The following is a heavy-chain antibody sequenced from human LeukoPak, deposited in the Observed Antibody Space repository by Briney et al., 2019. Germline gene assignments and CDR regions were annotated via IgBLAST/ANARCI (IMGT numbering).Heavy chain of an antibody. CDR3: ARGDADATRH. Sequence: ASVKVSCKASGYTFTGYYMHWVRQAPGQGLEWMGWTNPNSGGTNYAQKFQGRVTMTRDTSISTAYMELSSLRFDDTAVYYCARGDADATRHWGQGTLVTVSS. V-gene: IGHV1-2*02. J-gene: IGHJ4*02. CDR2: TNPNSGGT. D-gene: IGHD1-26*01. CDR1: GYTFTGYY.